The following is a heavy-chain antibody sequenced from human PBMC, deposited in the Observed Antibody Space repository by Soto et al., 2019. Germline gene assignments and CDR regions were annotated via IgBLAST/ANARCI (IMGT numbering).Heavy chain of an antibody. CDR2: INAGNGNT. D-gene: IGHD3-3*01. Sequence: QVQLVQSGAEEKKPGASVKVSCKTSGYTFTNYAMHRVRQAPGRRLEWMGWINAGNGNTKYSQKFQGRVTITRDTSASKAYMELSSLSAEDTAVYYCAIGFPVWCDPWGQGTLVTVSS. CDR1: GYTFTNYA. J-gene: IGHJ5*02. V-gene: IGHV1-3*05. CDR3: AIGFPVWCDP.